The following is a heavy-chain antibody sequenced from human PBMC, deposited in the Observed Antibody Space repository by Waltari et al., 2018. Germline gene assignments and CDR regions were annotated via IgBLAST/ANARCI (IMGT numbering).Heavy chain of an antibody. D-gene: IGHD6-19*01. CDR3: AKGETTGWYRCFDY. J-gene: IGHJ4*02. Sequence: EVQLVDSGGDLTTPGGSLRLSWVASGFPFPSYAMSWVRQVPGKGLEWVSSITASGHITYYADSVKGRFSISRDNSKNTVYLQMDSLRAEDTAVYHCAKGETTGWYRCFDYWGQGTQVTVSS. CDR1: GFPFPSYA. V-gene: IGHV3-23*04. CDR2: ITASGHIT.